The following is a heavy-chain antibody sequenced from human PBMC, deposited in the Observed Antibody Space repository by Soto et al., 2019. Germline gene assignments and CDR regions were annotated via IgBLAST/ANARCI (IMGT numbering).Heavy chain of an antibody. Sequence: SETLSLTCAVSGGSISSGGYSWGWIRQPPGKGLEWIGYIYHSGSTYYNPSLKSRVTISVDRSKNQFSLKLSSVTAADTAVYYCARGGVVTCFDYWGQGTLVTVSS. CDR3: ARGGVVTCFDY. J-gene: IGHJ4*02. V-gene: IGHV4-30-2*01. CDR1: GGSISSGGYS. CDR2: IYHSGST. D-gene: IGHD2-15*01.